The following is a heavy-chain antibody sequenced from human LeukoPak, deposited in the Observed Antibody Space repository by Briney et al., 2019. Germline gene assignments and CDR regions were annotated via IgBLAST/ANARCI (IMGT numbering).Heavy chain of an antibody. V-gene: IGHV3-53*01. CDR2: IYSGTT. D-gene: IGHD3-10*01. J-gene: IGHJ4*02. CDR3: TGRGSGSYFDY. CDR1: GFTVSANS. Sequence: PGGSLRLSCTVSGFTVSANSMSWVRQAPGKGLEWVSFIYSGTTHYSYSVKGRFTISRDNSKNTLYLQMNSLRAEDTAVYYCTGRGSGSYFDYWGQGTLVTVSS.